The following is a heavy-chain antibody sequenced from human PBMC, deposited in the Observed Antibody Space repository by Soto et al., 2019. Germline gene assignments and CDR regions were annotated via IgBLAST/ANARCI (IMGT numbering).Heavy chain of an antibody. CDR2: IWYDGSNK. D-gene: IGHD2-15*01. CDR1: GFTFSSYG. J-gene: IGHJ4*02. V-gene: IGHV3-33*01. Sequence: ESVGGVVQPGRSLRLSCAASGFTFSSYGMHWVRQAPGKGLEWVAVIWYDGSNKYYADSVKGRFTISRDNSKNTLYLQMNSLRAEDTAVYYCALQPYCSGGSCYSGVDYWGQGTLVTVSS. CDR3: ALQPYCSGGSCYSGVDY.